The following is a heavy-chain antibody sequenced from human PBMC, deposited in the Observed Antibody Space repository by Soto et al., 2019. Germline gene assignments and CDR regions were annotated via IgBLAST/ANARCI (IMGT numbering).Heavy chain of an antibody. D-gene: IGHD2-2*03. CDR1: GYTVTSYY. CDR3: ATLDAGYCSSTSCMGAFDY. CDR2: INPNSGGT. Sequence: SVKASCKSSGYTVTSYYMHWVRQAPGQGLEWMGWINPNSGGTNYAQKFQGRVTMTRETSISTAYMELSRLRSADTAVYYCATLDAGYCSSTSCMGAFDYWGQGTLVTVSA. V-gene: IGHV1-2*02. J-gene: IGHJ4*02.